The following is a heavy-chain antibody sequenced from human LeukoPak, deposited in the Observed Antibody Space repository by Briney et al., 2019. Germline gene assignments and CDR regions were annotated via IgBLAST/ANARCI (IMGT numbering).Heavy chain of an antibody. Sequence: SGGSLRLSCAASGFTFSSYAMHWVRQAPGKGLEWVAVISYDGSNKYYADSVKGRFTISRDNAKNSLYLQMNYLRAEDTAVYYCARPAYTAAYDLWGQGTMVTVSS. V-gene: IGHV3-30-3*01. CDR2: ISYDGSNK. CDR1: GFTFSSYA. J-gene: IGHJ3*01. CDR3: ARPAYTAAYDL. D-gene: IGHD3-16*01.